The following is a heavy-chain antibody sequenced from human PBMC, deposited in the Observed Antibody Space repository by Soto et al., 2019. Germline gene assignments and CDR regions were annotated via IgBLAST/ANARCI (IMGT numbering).Heavy chain of an antibody. Sequence: ASVKVSCKASGYTFTSYDINWVRQATGQGLEWMGWMNPNSGNTGYAQKFQGRVTMTRNTSISTAYMELSSLRSGDTAVYYCARGNKVVVAATLIGHYYYYYMDVWGKGTTVTVSS. D-gene: IGHD2-15*01. CDR1: GYTFTSYD. CDR2: MNPNSGNT. J-gene: IGHJ6*03. CDR3: ARGNKVVVAATLIGHYYYYYMDV. V-gene: IGHV1-8*01.